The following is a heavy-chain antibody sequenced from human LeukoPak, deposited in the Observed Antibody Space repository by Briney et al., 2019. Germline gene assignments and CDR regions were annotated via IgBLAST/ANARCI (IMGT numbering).Heavy chain of an antibody. V-gene: IGHV1-24*01. J-gene: IGHJ4*02. D-gene: IGHD3-3*01. Sequence: ASVKVSCKVSGYTLTELSMHWVRQAPGKGLEWMGGFDPEDGETIYAQKFRGRVTMTEDTSTDTAYMELSSLRSEDTAVYYCATKLRFSTSIDYWGQGTLVTVSS. CDR3: ATKLRFSTSIDY. CDR2: FDPEDGET. CDR1: GYTLTELS.